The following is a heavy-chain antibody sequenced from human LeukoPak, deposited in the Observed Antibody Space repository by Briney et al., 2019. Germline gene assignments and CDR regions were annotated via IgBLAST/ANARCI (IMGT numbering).Heavy chain of an antibody. CDR3: AHYYGSGSYRNRYFDY. V-gene: IGHV2-5*02. CDR2: IYWDDDK. Sequence: GSGPTLVKPTQTLTLTCTLSGFSLSTGGVGVGWIRQPPGKALEWLALIYWDDDKYYSPSLKIRLTITRDTSKNQVVLTMTNVDPVDTGTYFCAHYYGSGSYRNRYFDYWGQGALVTVSS. D-gene: IGHD3-10*01. CDR1: GFSLSTGGVG. J-gene: IGHJ4*02.